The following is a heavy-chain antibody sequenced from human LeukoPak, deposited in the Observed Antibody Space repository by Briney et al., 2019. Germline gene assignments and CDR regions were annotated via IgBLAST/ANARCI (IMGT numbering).Heavy chain of an antibody. CDR3: ARDSRSTSCYTCVDV. CDR2: ITPIFGTA. D-gene: IGHD2-2*02. V-gene: IGHV1-69*13. Sequence: SVKVSCKASGGTFSSYAISWVRQAPGQGLEWMGGITPIFGTANYAQKFQGRVTITADESTSTAYMELSSLRSEDTAVYYCARDSRSTSCYTCVDVWGKGTTVTVSS. CDR1: GGTFSSYA. J-gene: IGHJ6*04.